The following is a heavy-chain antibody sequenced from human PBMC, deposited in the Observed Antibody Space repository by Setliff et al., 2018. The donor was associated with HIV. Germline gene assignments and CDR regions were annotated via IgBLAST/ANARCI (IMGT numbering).Heavy chain of an antibody. CDR1: GFTFSSYW. D-gene: IGHD3-16*02. Sequence: GGSLRLSCVASGFTFSSYWMHWVRQVPGKGLVWVSRINSYGGSSTYADSVKGRLSISRDNTKNTLYLQMNSLRAEDTAVYYCVRQVSDAFDVWGQGTMVTVSS. J-gene: IGHJ3*01. CDR2: INSYGGSS. V-gene: IGHV3-74*01. CDR3: VRQVSDAFDV.